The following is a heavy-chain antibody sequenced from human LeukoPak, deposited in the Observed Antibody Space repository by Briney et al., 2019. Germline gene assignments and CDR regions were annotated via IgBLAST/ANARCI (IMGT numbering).Heavy chain of an antibody. D-gene: IGHD4-17*01. V-gene: IGHV3-23*01. CDR2: ISGSGGST. J-gene: IGHJ4*02. CDR1: GFTFSSYA. CDR3: AKALEWDYGDSYFDY. Sequence: TGGSLRLSCAASGFTFSSYAMSWVRQAPGKGLEWVSAISGSGGSTYYADSVKGRFTISRDNSKNTLYLQMNSLRAEDTAVYYCAKALEWDYGDSYFDYWGQGTLVTVSS.